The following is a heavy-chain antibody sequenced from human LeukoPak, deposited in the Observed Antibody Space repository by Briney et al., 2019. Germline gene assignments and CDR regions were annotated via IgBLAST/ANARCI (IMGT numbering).Heavy chain of an antibody. J-gene: IGHJ4*02. V-gene: IGHV3-23*01. Sequence: GASLRLSCAASGFTFSSYAMSWVRQAPGKGLEWVSAISGSGGSTYYADSVKGRFTISRDNSKNTLYLQMNSLRAEDTAVYYCARDLGSIPAGIFWDFWGQGTQVTVSS. CDR3: ARDLGSIPAGIFWDF. CDR2: ISGSGGST. D-gene: IGHD6-6*01. CDR1: GFTFSSYA.